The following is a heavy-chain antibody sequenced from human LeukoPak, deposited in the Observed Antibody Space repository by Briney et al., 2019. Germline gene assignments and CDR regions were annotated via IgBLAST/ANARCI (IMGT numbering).Heavy chain of an antibody. Sequence: SETLSLTCTVSGGSISSYYWSWIRQPPGKGLQWIGSIYYSGTTNYNASLKSRLTISVDTSKHQFSLMLRSVTAADTAVYYCARGGDSSGPNDYWGQGTLVTVSS. V-gene: IGHV4-59*01. CDR3: ARGGDSSGPNDY. CDR2: IYYSGTT. CDR1: GGSISSYY. D-gene: IGHD3-22*01. J-gene: IGHJ4*02.